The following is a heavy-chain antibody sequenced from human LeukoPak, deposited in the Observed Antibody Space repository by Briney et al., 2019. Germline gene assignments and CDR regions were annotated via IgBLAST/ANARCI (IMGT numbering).Heavy chain of an antibody. V-gene: IGHV3-23*01. CDR1: GFSFSSYA. CDR3: TRGGGSYYYYFDY. J-gene: IGHJ4*02. Sequence: GGSLRLSCAASGFSFSSYAMSWVRQAPGKGLEWVSGISGSGGSTKYADSVRGRFTISRDNSKNTLYLQMDSLRAEDTAVYYCTRGGGSYYYYFDYWGQGTLVTVSS. CDR2: ISGSGGST. D-gene: IGHD1-26*01.